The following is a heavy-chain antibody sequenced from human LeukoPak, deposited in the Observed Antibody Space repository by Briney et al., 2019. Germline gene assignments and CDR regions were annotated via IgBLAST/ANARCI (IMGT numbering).Heavy chain of an antibody. Sequence: ASVKVSCKASGYTFTSYYMHWVRQAPGQGLEWMGIINPSGGSTSYAQKFQGRVTMTRDTSTSTVYMELSSLRSEDTAVYYCASPVSYYYDSSGHNDAFDIWGQGTMVTVSS. CDR3: ASPVSYYYDSSGHNDAFDI. J-gene: IGHJ3*02. CDR2: INPSGGST. CDR1: GYTFTSYY. V-gene: IGHV1-46*01. D-gene: IGHD3-22*01.